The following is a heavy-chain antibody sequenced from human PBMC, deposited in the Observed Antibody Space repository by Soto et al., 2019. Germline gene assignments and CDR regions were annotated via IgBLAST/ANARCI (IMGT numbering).Heavy chain of an antibody. CDR3: ARALGYTSGHLPIDF. V-gene: IGHV4-34*01. J-gene: IGHJ4*02. D-gene: IGHD1-1*01. Sequence: QVQLQQWGAGLLKPSETLSLSCAVYGGSFSGYYWSWIRQPPGKGLEWIGEINHGGSTNYNPSLKSRVVVSVDTAKNQFSLNLSSVTAADTAVYYCARALGYTSGHLPIDFWGQGILVTVSS. CDR2: INHGGST. CDR1: GGSFSGYY.